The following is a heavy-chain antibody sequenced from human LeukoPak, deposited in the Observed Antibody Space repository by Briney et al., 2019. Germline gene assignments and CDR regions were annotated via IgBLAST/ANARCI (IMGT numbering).Heavy chain of an antibody. CDR2: IYYSGTT. CDR1: GGSISSGGYY. CDR3: ARDGGYGSGSYYFDH. D-gene: IGHD3-10*01. Sequence: PSEILSLTCTVSGGSISSGGYYWSWIRQHPGKGLEWIGYIYYSGTTYYNPSLKSRVTMSVDTSKNQFSLKLSSVTAADTAVYYCARDGGYGSGSYYFDHWGQGTLVTVTS. V-gene: IGHV4-31*03. J-gene: IGHJ4*02.